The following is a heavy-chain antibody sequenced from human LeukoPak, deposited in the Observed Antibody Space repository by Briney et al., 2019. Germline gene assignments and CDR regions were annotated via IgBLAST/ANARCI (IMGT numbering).Heavy chain of an antibody. V-gene: IGHV3-23*01. CDR1: GFTFSSYA. D-gene: IGHD6-19*01. Sequence: GGSLRLSCAASGFTFSSYAMSWVRQAPGKGLEWVSAISGSGGSTYYADSVKGRFTISRDNSKNTLYLQMSSLRAEDTAVYYCAKDTYSSGWYDDWGQGTLATVSS. J-gene: IGHJ5*02. CDR2: ISGSGGST. CDR3: AKDTYSSGWYDD.